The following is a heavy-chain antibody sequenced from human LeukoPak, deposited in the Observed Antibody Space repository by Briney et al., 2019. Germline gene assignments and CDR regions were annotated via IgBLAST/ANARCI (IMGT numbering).Heavy chain of an antibody. D-gene: IGHD1-26*01. V-gene: IGHV3-23*01. J-gene: IGHJ4*02. CDR1: GFTLSTNA. Sequence: GGSLRLSCLTSGFTLSTNATSWVRQAPGKGLEWISGISGSGASTYYADSVKGRFTISRDDSRNTLYLQMNSLRGDDTAVYYCAKDVGKWESLHFFDYWGQGTLVTVSS. CDR2: ISGSGAST. CDR3: AKDVGKWESLHFFDY.